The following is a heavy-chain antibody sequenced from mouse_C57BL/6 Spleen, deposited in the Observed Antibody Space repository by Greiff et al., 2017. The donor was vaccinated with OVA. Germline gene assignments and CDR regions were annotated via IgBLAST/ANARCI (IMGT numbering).Heavy chain of an antibody. CDR2: IWSGGST. J-gene: IGHJ4*01. D-gene: IGHD1-1*01. Sequence: QVQLQQSGPGLVHPSQSLSITCTVSGFSLTSYGVHWVRQSPGKGLEWLGVIWSGGSTDYNAAFISRLSISKDNSKSQVFFKMNSLQADDTAIYYCARRGGSTVVAPYAMDYWGQGTSVTVSS. CDR3: ARRGGSTVVAPYAMDY. V-gene: IGHV2-2*01. CDR1: GFSLTSYG.